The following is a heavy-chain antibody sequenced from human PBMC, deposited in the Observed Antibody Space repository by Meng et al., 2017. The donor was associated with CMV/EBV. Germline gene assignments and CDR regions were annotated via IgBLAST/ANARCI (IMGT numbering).Heavy chain of an antibody. J-gene: IGHJ3*02. V-gene: IGHV1-69*05. CDR1: GGTFSSYA. CDR2: IITIFGTA. CDR3: ARWYSSSSTSPHAFDI. D-gene: IGHD6-6*01. Sequence: SVKVSCKASGGTFSSYAISWVRQAPGQGLEWMGGIITIFGTANYAQKFQGRVTITTDESTSTAYMELSSLRSEDTAVYYCARWYSSSSTSPHAFDIWGQGTMVTVSS.